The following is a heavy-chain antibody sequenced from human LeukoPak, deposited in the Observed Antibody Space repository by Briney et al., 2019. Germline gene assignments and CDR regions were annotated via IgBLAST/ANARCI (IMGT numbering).Heavy chain of an antibody. J-gene: IGHJ6*03. CDR2: INPSGGST. V-gene: IGHV1-46*01. D-gene: IGHD6-6*01. CDR1: GYTFTSYG. Sequence: ASVKVSCKASGYTFTSYGISWVRQAPGKGLEWMGIINPSGGSTSYAQKFQGRVTMTRDMSTSTVYMELSSLRSEDTAVYYCARDSSSSESMDVWGKGTTVTVSS. CDR3: ARDSSSSESMDV.